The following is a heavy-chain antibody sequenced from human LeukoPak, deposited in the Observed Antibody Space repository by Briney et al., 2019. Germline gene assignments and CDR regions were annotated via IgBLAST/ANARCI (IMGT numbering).Heavy chain of an antibody. V-gene: IGHV4-59*01. D-gene: IGHD4-17*01. CDR2: IYYSGST. CDR1: GGSFSGYY. Sequence: SETLSLTCAVYGGSFSGYYWSWIRQPPGKGLEWIGYIYYSGSTNYNPSLKSRVTISVDTSKNQFSLKLSSVTAADTAVYYCARSRVTTWGRFDPWGQGTLVTVSS. CDR3: ARSRVTTWGRFDP. J-gene: IGHJ5*02.